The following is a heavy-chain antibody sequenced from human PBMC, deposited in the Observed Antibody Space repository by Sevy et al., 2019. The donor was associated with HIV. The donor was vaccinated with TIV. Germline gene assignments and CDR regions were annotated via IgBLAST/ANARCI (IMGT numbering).Heavy chain of an antibody. CDR2: ISAYNGNT. CDR3: ARDLAAAPRGAFDI. D-gene: IGHD6-13*01. CDR1: FYPFTSYG. J-gene: IGHJ3*02. Sequence: ASVKVSCKASFYPFTSYGFSWVRQAPGQGLEWMGWISAYNGNTIYAQRVQGRVTMTTDPSTSTAYMELRSLRSDDTAVYYCARDLAAAPRGAFDIWGRGTMVTVSS. V-gene: IGHV1-18*01.